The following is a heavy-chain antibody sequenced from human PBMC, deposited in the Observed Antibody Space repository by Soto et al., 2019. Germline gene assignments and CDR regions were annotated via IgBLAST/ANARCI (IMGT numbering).Heavy chain of an antibody. Sequence: SETLSLTCIVSGASVTSPEHYWTWIRQSPGKGLEWIGCIYYGGSTVYNPSLKGRSTVSLDTSKNQFSLNLTSATAADTGLYFCARGPGRYTPGYGFDVWSQGTTVTVSS. D-gene: IGHD5-18*01. V-gene: IGHV4-30-4*01. CDR1: GASVTSPEHY. J-gene: IGHJ6*02. CDR2: IYYGGST. CDR3: ARGPGRYTPGYGFDV.